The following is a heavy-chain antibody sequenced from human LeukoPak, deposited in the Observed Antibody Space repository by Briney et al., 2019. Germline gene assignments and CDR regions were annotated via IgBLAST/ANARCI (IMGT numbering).Heavy chain of an antibody. J-gene: IGHJ5*02. D-gene: IGHD3-16*01. Sequence: PSQTLSLTCTVSGGSISSGSYYWSWIRQPAGKGLEWIGRIYTSGSTNYNPSLKSRVTISVDTSKNQFSLKLSSVTAADTAVYYRARSPVWWFDPWGQGTLVTVSS. V-gene: IGHV4-61*02. CDR2: IYTSGST. CDR3: ARSPVWWFDP. CDR1: GGSISSGSYY.